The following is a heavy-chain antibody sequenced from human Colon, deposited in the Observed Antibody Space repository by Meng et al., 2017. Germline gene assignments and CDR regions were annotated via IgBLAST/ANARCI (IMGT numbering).Heavy chain of an antibody. D-gene: IGHD3-10*01. J-gene: IGHJ4*02. CDR2: ISGSGGST. CDR1: GFTFSIYA. V-gene: IGHV3-23*01. Sequence: GESLKISCAASGFTFSIYAMTWVRQAPGKGLEWVSAISGSGGSTYYADSVKGRFTISRDNSKNTLYVQMKSLRAEDTAVYYCVRELDYYASGRPILDYWGQGTLVTVSS. CDR3: VRELDYYASGRPILDY.